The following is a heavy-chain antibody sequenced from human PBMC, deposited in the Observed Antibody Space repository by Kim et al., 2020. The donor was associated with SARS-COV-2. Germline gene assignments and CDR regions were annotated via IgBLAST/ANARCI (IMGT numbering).Heavy chain of an antibody. V-gene: IGHV4-31*03. Sequence: SETLSLTCTVSGVSISSCGYYWSWIRQHPGKGLEWIGYIYYSGSTYYNPSLKSRVTISVDTSKNQFSLKLSSVTAADTAVYYCARDIFSPGNLTCTWGFDPWGQGTLVTVSS. J-gene: IGHJ5*02. CDR2: IYYSGST. CDR1: GVSISSCGYY. CDR3: ARDIFSPGNLTCTWGFDP. D-gene: IGHD3-9*01.